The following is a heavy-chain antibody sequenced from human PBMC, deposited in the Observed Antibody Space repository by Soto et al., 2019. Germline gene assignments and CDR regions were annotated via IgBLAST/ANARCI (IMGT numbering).Heavy chain of an antibody. CDR3: ARQVAVDWGYYFDY. D-gene: IGHD6-19*01. J-gene: IGHJ4*02. V-gene: IGHV4-59*08. Sequence: PSETLSLTCAVSGGSISSYYWSWIRQPPGKGLEWIGYIYYSGSTNYNPSLKSRVTISVDTSKNQFSLKLSSVTAADTAVYYCARQVAVDWGYYFDYWGQGTLVTVSS. CDR2: IYYSGST. CDR1: GGSISSYY.